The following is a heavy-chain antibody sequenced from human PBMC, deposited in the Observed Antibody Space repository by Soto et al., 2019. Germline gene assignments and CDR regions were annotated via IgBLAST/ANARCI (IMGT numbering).Heavy chain of an antibody. J-gene: IGHJ6*02. V-gene: IGHV4-4*02. Sequence: QVQLQESGPGLVKPSGTLSLTCAVSGGSISSSNWWSWVRQPPGKGLEWIGEIYHSGSTNYNPSLKGRVTISVDKSKNQFALKLSSVTAADTAVYYCARVSGSYYYGMDVWGQGTTVTVSS. CDR3: ARVSGSYYYGMDV. D-gene: IGHD1-26*01. CDR1: GGSISSSNW. CDR2: IYHSGST.